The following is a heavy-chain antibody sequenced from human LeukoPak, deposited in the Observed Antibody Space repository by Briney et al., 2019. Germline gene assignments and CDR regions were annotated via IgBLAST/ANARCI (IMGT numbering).Heavy chain of an antibody. CDR2: IWYDGSNI. J-gene: IGHJ4*02. Sequence: PGGSLRLSCAASGFTFSSYGMHWVRQAPGKGLEWVAVIWYDGSNIYYADSVKGRFTISRDNSKNTLYLQMNSLRAEDTAVYYCARSDDFWSGYTDYWGQGTLVTVSS. CDR3: ARSDDFWSGYTDY. V-gene: IGHV3-33*01. D-gene: IGHD3-3*01. CDR1: GFTFSSYG.